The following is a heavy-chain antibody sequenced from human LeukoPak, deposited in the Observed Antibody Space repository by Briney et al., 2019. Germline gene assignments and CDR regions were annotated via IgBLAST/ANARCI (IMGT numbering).Heavy chain of an antibody. Sequence: GGSLRLSCAASGFTFSSYSMNWVRQAPGKGLEWVSSISSSSSYIYYADSVKGRFTISSDNAKNSLYLQMNSLRAEDTAVYYCARGAYYSNYEALDYWGQETLVTVSS. CDR3: ARGAYYSNYEALDY. J-gene: IGHJ4*02. CDR2: ISSSSSYI. D-gene: IGHD4-11*01. CDR1: GFTFSSYS. V-gene: IGHV3-21*01.